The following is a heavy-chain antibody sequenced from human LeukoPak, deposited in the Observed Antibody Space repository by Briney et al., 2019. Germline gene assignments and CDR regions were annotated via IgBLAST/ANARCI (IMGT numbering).Heavy chain of an antibody. Sequence: GGSLRLSCAASGFTFSSYAMHWVRQAPGKGLEWVAVISYNGSNNYYADSVKGRFTISRDNSKNTLYLQMNSLRAEDTAVYYCARVLNYVPGDYWGQGTLVTVSS. D-gene: IGHD3-16*01. CDR1: GFTFSSYA. V-gene: IGHV3-30-3*01. CDR3: ARVLNYVPGDY. CDR2: ISYNGSNN. J-gene: IGHJ4*02.